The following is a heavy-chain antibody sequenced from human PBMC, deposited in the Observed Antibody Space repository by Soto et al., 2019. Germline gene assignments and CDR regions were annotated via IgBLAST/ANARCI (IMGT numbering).Heavy chain of an antibody. CDR3: ARVRASDAFDI. CDR1: GYTFTSYG. V-gene: IGHV1-46*01. CDR2: INPSGGST. Sequence: ASVKVSCKASGYTFTSYGISWVRQAPGQGLEWMGIINPSGGSTSYAQKFQGRVTMTRDTSTSTVYMELSSLRSEDTAVYYCARVRASDAFDIWGQGTMVTVSS. D-gene: IGHD3-16*01. J-gene: IGHJ3*02.